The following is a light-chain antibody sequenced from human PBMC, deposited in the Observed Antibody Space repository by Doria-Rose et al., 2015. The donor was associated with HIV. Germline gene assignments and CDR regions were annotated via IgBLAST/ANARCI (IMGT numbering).Light chain of an antibody. CDR1: SSNIGAGFD. CDR3: QSYDSRLSVYV. V-gene: IGLV1-40*01. CDR2: GHT. Sequence: QSVLTQPPSVSGAPGQRVAISCTGSSSNIGAGFDVNWYQQFPGTAPKLLIHGHTNRPSVLLDRFSGSKSGTSASLAISALRAEDEADYYCQSYDSRLSVYVFGTGTKVTVL. J-gene: IGLJ1*01.